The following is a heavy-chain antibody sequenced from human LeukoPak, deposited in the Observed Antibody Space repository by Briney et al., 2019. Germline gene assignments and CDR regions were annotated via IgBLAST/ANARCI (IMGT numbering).Heavy chain of an antibody. J-gene: IGHJ6*03. CDR3: ARGAGTTVYYIDV. Sequence: GGSLRLSCAASGFTFSSYAMSWVRQAPGKGLEWVSAISGSGGSTYYADSVRGRFTISRDNSKNTLSLQMDSLTTEDTAVYYCARGAGTTVYYIDVWGKGTTVTVSS. D-gene: IGHD1-7*01. V-gene: IGHV3-23*01. CDR1: GFTFSSYA. CDR2: ISGSGGST.